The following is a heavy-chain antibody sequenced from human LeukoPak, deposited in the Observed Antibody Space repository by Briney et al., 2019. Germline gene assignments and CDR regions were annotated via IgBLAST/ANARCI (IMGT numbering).Heavy chain of an antibody. Sequence: GVSLRLFCAASGFIFSNSWMHWVCRASEKGLVWVADIKCDWSEKCYVESVKGRLTISRDNAKNSLYLQVNSLRAEDMTVYYCVRGVGSSTSCYVRAFDIWGQGTMVTVSS. CDR2: IKCDWSEK. V-gene: IGHV3-52*01. CDR3: VRGVGSSTSCYVRAFDI. D-gene: IGHD2-2*01. CDR1: GFIFSNSW. J-gene: IGHJ3*02.